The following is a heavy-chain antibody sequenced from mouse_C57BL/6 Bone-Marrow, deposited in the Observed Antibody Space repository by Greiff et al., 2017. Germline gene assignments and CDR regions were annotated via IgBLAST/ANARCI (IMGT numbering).Heavy chain of an antibody. Sequence: EVQLQQSGPELVKPGASVKISCKASGYTFTDYYMNWVKQSPGKSLEWIGDINPNNGGTSYNQKFKGKATLTVDKSSSTAYMELRSLTSEDAAVYYGAREGYGSPWDFEVWGTGTTVTVSS. CDR3: AREGYGSPWDFEV. D-gene: IGHD3-1*01. CDR2: INPNNGGT. J-gene: IGHJ1*03. CDR1: GYTFTDYY. V-gene: IGHV1-26*01.